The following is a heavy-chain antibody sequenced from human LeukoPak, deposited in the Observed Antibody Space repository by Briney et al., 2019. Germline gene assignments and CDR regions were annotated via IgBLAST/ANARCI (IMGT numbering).Heavy chain of an antibody. CDR2: IYPGNSAT. V-gene: IGHV5-51*01. Sequence: GESLKISCTGSGYSFTGYWIRWVRQMPGKGLEWMGIIYPGNSATRYSSSFQCQVTISANKSTTTAYLQWSSLKASDTAMYYCARRLGCSSTSCYWYFDYWGQGTLVTVSA. CDR1: GYSFTGYW. CDR3: ARRLGCSSTSCYWYFDY. J-gene: IGHJ4*02. D-gene: IGHD2-2*01.